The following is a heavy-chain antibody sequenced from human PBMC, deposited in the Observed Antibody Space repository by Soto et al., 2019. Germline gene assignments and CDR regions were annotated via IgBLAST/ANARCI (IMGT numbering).Heavy chain of an antibody. J-gene: IGHJ4*02. CDR1: GGSISSGGYY. CDR3: ASAPNQYYFDY. V-gene: IGHV4-31*03. Sequence: SETLSLTCTVSGGSISSGGYYWSWIRQHPGKGLEWIGHIYNSGSTYYNPSLKSRVTISVDTSKNQFSLKLSFVTAADTAVYYCASAPNQYYFDYWGQGTLVTVSS. CDR2: IYNSGST.